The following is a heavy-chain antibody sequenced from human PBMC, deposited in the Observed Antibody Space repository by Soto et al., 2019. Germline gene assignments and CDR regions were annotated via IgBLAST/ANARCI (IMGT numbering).Heavy chain of an antibody. CDR1: GYTLTELS. CDR3: ATRAARQYYYYMDV. D-gene: IGHD6-6*01. Sequence: ASVKVSCKVSGYTLTELSMHWVRQAPGKGLEWMGGFDPEDGETIYAQKFQGRVTMTEDTSTDTAYMELSSLRSEDTAVYYCATRAARQYYYYMDVWGKGTTVTVSS. J-gene: IGHJ6*03. V-gene: IGHV1-24*01. CDR2: FDPEDGET.